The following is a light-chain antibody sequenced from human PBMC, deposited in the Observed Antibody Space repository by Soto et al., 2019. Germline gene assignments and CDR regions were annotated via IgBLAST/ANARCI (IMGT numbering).Light chain of an antibody. J-gene: IGKJ4*01. V-gene: IGKV1-17*03. CDR3: LQYNNKPLT. CDR2: DTS. CDR1: QGIRND. Sequence: DLPMTQSPSAMSASVGDRVIITCRASQGIRNDLAWFQQKPGKVPKRLIYDTSSLQSGAPSRFSGSGSGTEFTLTISSLQPEDFATYYCLQYNNKPLTFGGGTKVEIK.